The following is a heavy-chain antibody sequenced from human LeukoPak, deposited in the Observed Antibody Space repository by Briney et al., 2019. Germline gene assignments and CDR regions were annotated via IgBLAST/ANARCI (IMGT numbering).Heavy chain of an antibody. CDR3: ARVKGGSYTRGEFDY. J-gene: IGHJ4*02. CDR1: GFTFSSYW. CDR2: IKQDGSEK. V-gene: IGHV3-7*01. D-gene: IGHD1-26*01. Sequence: GGSLRLSCAASGFTFSSYWMSWVRQAPGKGLEWVANIKQDGSEKYYVDSVKGRCTITRDNAKNSLYLQMNSMRAEDTAVYYCARVKGGSYTRGEFDYWGQGTLVTVSS.